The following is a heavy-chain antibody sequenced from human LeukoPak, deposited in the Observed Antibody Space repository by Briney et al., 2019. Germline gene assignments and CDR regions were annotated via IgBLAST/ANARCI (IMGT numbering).Heavy chain of an antibody. D-gene: IGHD2-2*02. CDR3: ARGGMRGKISYTYYYMDV. J-gene: IGHJ6*03. CDR1: GFTFSSYG. Sequence: GGSLRLSCAASGFTFSSYGMNWVRQAPGKGLEWVSGFSGSTGSTHYADSVKGRFTISRDNSRDTLSLQMNNLRGEDTAVYYCARGGMRGKISYTYYYMDVWGKGTTVTVSS. CDR2: FSGSTGST. V-gene: IGHV3-23*01.